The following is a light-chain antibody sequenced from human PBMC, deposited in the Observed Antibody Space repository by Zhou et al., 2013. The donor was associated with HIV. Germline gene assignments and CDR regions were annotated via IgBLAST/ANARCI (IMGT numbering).Light chain of an antibody. V-gene: IGKV3-11*01. CDR2: DAS. CDR1: QSVSTY. Sequence: IVMTQSPATLSLSPGETATLSCRASQSVSTYLAWYQLKPGQSPRPLIYDASNRATGIPARFSGSGSGTDFILTISSLEPEDFAVYYCQQRSNWYTFGQGTKLEIK. J-gene: IGKJ2*01. CDR3: QQRSNWYT.